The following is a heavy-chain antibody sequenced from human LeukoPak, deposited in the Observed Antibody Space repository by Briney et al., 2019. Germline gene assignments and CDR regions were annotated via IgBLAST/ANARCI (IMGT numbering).Heavy chain of an antibody. CDR3: AREDSSSWYQSDAFDI. CDR2: IIPILGIA. D-gene: IGHD6-13*01. V-gene: IGHV1-69*04. Sequence: SVKVSCKASGGTFSSYAISWVRQAPGQGLEWMGRIIPILGIANYAQKFQGRVTITADKSTSTAYMELSSLRSEDTAVYYCAREDSSSWYQSDAFDIWGQGTMVTVSS. CDR1: GGTFSSYA. J-gene: IGHJ3*02.